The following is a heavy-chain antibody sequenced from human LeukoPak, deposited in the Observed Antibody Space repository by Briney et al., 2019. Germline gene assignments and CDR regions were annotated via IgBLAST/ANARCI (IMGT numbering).Heavy chain of an antibody. CDR1: GGSISTYY. CDR3: GRDREHSYGRWIDY. CDR2: IYNSGST. Sequence: SETLSFTCTVSGGSISTYYWSWIRQPPGKGLEWLGYIYNSGSTNYNPSLKSRVTISVDMSKNQFSLKLSSVTAADTAVYYCGRDREHSYGRWIDYWGQGTLVTVSS. V-gene: IGHV4-59*01. D-gene: IGHD5-18*01. J-gene: IGHJ4*02.